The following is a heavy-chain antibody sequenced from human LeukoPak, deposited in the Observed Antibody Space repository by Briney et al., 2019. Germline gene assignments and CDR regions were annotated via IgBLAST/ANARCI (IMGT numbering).Heavy chain of an antibody. CDR3: ARVAHYDFWSGYYTGGAFDY. Sequence: PGGSLRLSCAASGFTFSSYAMHWVRQAPGKGLEYVSAISSNGGSTYYANSVKGRFTISRDNSKNRLYLQMGSLRAEDVAVYYCARVAHYDFWSGYYTGGAFDYWGQGTLVTVSS. CDR1: GFTFSSYA. J-gene: IGHJ4*02. D-gene: IGHD3-3*01. V-gene: IGHV3-64*01. CDR2: ISSNGGST.